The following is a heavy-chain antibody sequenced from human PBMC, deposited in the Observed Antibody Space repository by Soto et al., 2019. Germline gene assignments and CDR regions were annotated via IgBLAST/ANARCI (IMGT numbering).Heavy chain of an antibody. CDR1: GFTFSSYG. Sequence: PGGSLRLSCAASGFTFSSYGMHWVRQAPGKGLEWVAVISYDGSNKYYADSVKGRFTISRDNSKNTLYLQMNSLRAEDTAVYYCAKVSTRNRYYYYGMDVWGQGTTVTVSS. CDR2: ISYDGSNK. J-gene: IGHJ6*02. CDR3: AKVSTRNRYYYYGMDV. V-gene: IGHV3-30*18.